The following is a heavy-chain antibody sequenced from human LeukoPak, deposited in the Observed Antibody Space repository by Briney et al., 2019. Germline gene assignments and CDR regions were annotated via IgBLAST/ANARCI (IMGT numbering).Heavy chain of an antibody. D-gene: IGHD3-10*01. CDR3: ARLYGSGTTYYLDY. Sequence: SETLSLTCTVSGGSISSYYWSWIRQPAGKGLEWIGRIHSSGSTDYNPSLNSRVTISVDTSKNQFSLKVNSVTAADTAVYYCARLYGSGTTYYLDYWGQGTLVTVSS. J-gene: IGHJ4*02. V-gene: IGHV4-4*07. CDR2: IHSSGST. CDR1: GGSISSYY.